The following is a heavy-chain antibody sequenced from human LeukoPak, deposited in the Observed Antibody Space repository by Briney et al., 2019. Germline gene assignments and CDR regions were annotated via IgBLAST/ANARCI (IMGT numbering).Heavy chain of an antibody. CDR1: GGSISGTSYY. Sequence: MTSETLSLTCTVSGGSISGTSYYWGWIRQPPEKGLEWIGSIYYSGSTYYNPSLKSRVTISVDTSKNQFSLKLSSVTAADTAVYYCARLPYSSSWWFDPWGQGTPVTVSS. D-gene: IGHD6-6*01. V-gene: IGHV4-39*07. CDR2: IYYSGST. CDR3: ARLPYSSSWWFDP. J-gene: IGHJ5*02.